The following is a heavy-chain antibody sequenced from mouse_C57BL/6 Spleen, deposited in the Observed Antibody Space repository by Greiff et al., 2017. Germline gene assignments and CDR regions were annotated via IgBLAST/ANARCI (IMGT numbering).Heavy chain of an antibody. CDR2: IDPSDSYT. CDR3: ARAGLRRYYYAMDY. D-gene: IGHD2-4*01. Sequence: QVQLQQPGAELVKPGASVKLSCKASGYTFTSYWMQWVKQRPGQGLEWIGEIDPSDSYTNYNQKFKGKATLTVDTSASTAYMQLSSLTSEDSAVYYCARAGLRRYYYAMDYWGQGTSVTVSS. CDR1: GYTFTSYW. J-gene: IGHJ4*01. V-gene: IGHV1-50*01.